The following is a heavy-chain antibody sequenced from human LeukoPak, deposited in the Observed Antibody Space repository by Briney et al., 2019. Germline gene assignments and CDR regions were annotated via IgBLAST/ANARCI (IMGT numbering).Heavy chain of an antibody. J-gene: IGHJ3*02. CDR2: IYYSGST. V-gene: IGHV4-61*01. CDR1: GASISSGSYY. CDR3: ARDSSYYDSRGFQLDI. D-gene: IGHD3-22*01. Sequence: SETLSLTCTVSGASISSGSYYWSWIRQPPGNGLEWIGYIYYSGSTNYNPSLKSRVTISVDTSKNQFSLKLSSVTAADTAVYYCARDSSYYDSRGFQLDIWGQGTMVTVSS.